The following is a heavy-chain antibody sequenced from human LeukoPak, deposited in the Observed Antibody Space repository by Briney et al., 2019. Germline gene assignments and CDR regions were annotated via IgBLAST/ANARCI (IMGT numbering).Heavy chain of an antibody. CDR2: IYTSGST. J-gene: IGHJ6*03. D-gene: IGHD3-10*01. CDR1: GGSISSGSYY. CDR3: ARDGGDYYGSGSPYMDV. V-gene: IGHV4-61*02. Sequence: SSETLSLTCTVSGGSISSGSYYWSWIRQPAGKGLEWIGRIYTSGSTNYNPSLRSRVTISIDTSKSQFSLKLSSVTAADTAVYYCARDGGDYYGSGSPYMDVWGKGTTVTISS.